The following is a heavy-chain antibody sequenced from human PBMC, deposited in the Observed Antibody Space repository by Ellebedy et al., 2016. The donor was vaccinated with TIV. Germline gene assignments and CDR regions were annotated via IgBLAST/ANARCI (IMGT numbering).Heavy chain of an antibody. CDR1: GFTVRGNH. J-gene: IGHJ4*02. CDR2: IDIGGTT. CDR3: ARRMRVPPALDY. V-gene: IGHV3-53*01. Sequence: GESLKISCAASGFTVRGNHMSWVRQAPGKGLEWVSIIDIGGTTHYSDSVKGRFFIARDNSRNTLSLQMNSLRAEDTAVYYCARRMRVPPALDYWGQGALVTVSS. D-gene: IGHD2-2*01.